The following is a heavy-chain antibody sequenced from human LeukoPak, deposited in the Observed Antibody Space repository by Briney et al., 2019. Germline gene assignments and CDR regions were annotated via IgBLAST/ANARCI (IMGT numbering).Heavy chain of an antibody. J-gene: IGHJ6*03. Sequence: SQTLSLTCTVSGGSISSGSYYWSWIRQPAGKGLEWIGRIYTSGSTNYNPSLKSRVTISVDTSKNQFSLKLSSVTAADTAVYYCASVTLGYYYYMDVWGKGTTVTVSS. CDR2: IYTSGST. CDR3: ASVTLGYYYYMDV. CDR1: GGSISSGSYY. V-gene: IGHV4-61*02.